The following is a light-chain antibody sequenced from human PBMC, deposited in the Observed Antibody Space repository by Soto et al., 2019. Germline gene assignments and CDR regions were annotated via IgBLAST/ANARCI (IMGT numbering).Light chain of an antibody. CDR2: GAS. V-gene: IGKV3-15*01. Sequence: EIVMTQSPATLSVSPGERATLSCRASQSVSSNLAWYQQRPGQGHRLLIYGASTRANGIPARFSGSGSGTVFTLTISSLQSEDFAVYYCQQYNNWPPMYTFGQGTKVEIK. CDR1: QSVSSN. CDR3: QQYNNWPPMYT. J-gene: IGKJ2*01.